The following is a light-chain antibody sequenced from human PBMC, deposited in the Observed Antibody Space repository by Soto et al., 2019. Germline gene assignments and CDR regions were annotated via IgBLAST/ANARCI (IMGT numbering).Light chain of an antibody. Sequence: EVVLTQSPGTLSLSPGKRATLSCRASQSVGSTYLAWYQQKPGQAPRLLIYGTFTRATAIPDRFSGSGSGTDFTLTISRLEPGDFAVYYCQQYGDSPWTFGQGTKVEIK. CDR3: QQYGDSPWT. CDR2: GTF. V-gene: IGKV3-20*01. CDR1: QSVGSTY. J-gene: IGKJ1*01.